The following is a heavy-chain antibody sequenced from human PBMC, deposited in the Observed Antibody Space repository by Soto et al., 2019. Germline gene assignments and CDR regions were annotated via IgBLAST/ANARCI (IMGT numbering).Heavy chain of an antibody. CDR3: ARGPSVRFLEWLSPGMDYYGMDV. CDR1: GGSISSYY. Sequence: SETLSLTCTVSGGSISSYYWSWIRQPAGKGLEWIGRIYTSGSTNYNPSLKSRVTMSVDTSKNQFSLKLSSVTAADTAVYYCARGPSVRFLEWLSPGMDYYGMDVWGQGTTVTV. V-gene: IGHV4-4*07. CDR2: IYTSGST. D-gene: IGHD3-3*01. J-gene: IGHJ6*02.